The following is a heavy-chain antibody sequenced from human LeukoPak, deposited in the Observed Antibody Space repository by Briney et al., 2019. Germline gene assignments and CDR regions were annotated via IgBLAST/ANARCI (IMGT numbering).Heavy chain of an antibody. CDR2: IWYDGSNK. V-gene: IGHV3-33*03. Sequence: GGSLRLSCAASGFTFSSYGMHWVRQAPGKGLEWVAVIWYDGSNKYYADSVKGRFTISRDDAKNSLYLQMNSLRAEDTAVYYCASIAAAGSDGFLDYWGQGTLVTVSS. CDR1: GFTFSSYG. D-gene: IGHD6-13*01. J-gene: IGHJ4*02. CDR3: ASIAAAGSDGFLDY.